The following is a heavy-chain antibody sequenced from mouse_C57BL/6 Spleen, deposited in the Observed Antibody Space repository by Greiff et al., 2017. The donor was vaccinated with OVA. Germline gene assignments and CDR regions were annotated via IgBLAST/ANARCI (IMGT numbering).Heavy chain of an antibody. CDR2: INYDGSST. CDR3: AREEYYGSSGGAMDY. Sequence: EVKLVESEGGLVQPGSSMKLSCTASGFTFSDYYMAWVRQVPEKGLEWVANINYDGSSTYYLDSLKSRFIISRDNAKNILYLQMSSLKSEDTATYYCAREEYYGSSGGAMDYWGQGTSVTVSS. J-gene: IGHJ4*01. D-gene: IGHD1-1*01. CDR1: GFTFSDYY. V-gene: IGHV5-16*01.